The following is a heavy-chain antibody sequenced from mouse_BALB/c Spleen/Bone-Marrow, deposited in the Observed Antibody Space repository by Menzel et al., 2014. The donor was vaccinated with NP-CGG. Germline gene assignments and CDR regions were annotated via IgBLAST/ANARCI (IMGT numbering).Heavy chain of an antibody. J-gene: IGHJ4*01. V-gene: IGHV5-9-3*01. CDR2: ISSGGSYI. Sequence: EVQLQESGGGLVKPGGSLKLSCAASGFTFSSYAMSWVCQTPEKRLEWVATISSGGSYIYYPDSVKGRFTISRDNAKNTLYLQMSSLRSEDTAMYYCARRYGNCGAMDYWGQGTSVTVSS. CDR3: ARRYGNCGAMDY. CDR1: GFTFSSYA. D-gene: IGHD2-10*02.